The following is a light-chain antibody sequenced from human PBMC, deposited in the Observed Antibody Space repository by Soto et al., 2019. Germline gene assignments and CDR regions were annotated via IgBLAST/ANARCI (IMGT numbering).Light chain of an antibody. Sequence: DIQMTQSPSTLSGSVGDRVTITCRASQGISNYLAWYQQKPGKVPKLLIHDATSLESGVPSRFSGSGSGTEFTLTISSLQPDDFATYYCQQYSSYWTFAQGTKVDIK. CDR1: QGISNY. V-gene: IGKV1-5*01. J-gene: IGKJ1*01. CDR2: DAT. CDR3: QQYSSYWT.